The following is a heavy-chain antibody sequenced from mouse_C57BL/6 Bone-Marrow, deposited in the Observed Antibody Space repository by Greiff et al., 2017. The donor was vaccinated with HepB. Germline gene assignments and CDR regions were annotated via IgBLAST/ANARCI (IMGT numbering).Heavy chain of an antibody. CDR3: ARRIYDYWAMDY. V-gene: IGHV4-1*01. CDR2: INPDSSTI. J-gene: IGHJ4*01. CDR1: GLDFSRYW. D-gene: IGHD2-3*01. Sequence: EVKLLESGGGLVQPGGSLKLSCAASGLDFSRYWMSWVRRAPGKGLEWIGEINPDSSTINYAPSLKDKFIISRDNAKNTLYLQMSKVRFEDTALYYCARRIYDYWAMDYWGQGTSVTVSS.